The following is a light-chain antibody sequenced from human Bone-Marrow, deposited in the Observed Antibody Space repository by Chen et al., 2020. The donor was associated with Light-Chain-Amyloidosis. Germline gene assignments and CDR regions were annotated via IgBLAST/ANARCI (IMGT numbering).Light chain of an antibody. Sequence: QSALTQPPSVSAAPGQKVTISCSGSSSNVGNNYVSWYRQLPGTAPKLLIYDNSKRPSGIPDRVSGSKSGTSATLGITRLQTGDEADYYCGAWDSSLGIWVFGGGTKLTVL. J-gene: IGLJ3*02. CDR1: SSNVGNNY. CDR3: GAWDSSLGIWV. V-gene: IGLV1-51*01. CDR2: DNS.